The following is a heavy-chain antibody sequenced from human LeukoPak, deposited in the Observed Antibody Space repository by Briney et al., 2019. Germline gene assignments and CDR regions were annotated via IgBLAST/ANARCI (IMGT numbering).Heavy chain of an antibody. CDR3: ARAYSGSLTTFDI. V-gene: IGHV3-23*01. J-gene: IGHJ3*02. D-gene: IGHD1-26*01. Sequence: GGSLRLSCAASGFTFSNYAMSWLRQAPGKGLEWVSAISGGGDSTYYADSVKGRSTISKDNSKNTLYVQMNSLRAEDTAVYYCARAYSGSLTTFDIWGQGTMVTVSS. CDR1: GFTFSNYA. CDR2: ISGGGDST.